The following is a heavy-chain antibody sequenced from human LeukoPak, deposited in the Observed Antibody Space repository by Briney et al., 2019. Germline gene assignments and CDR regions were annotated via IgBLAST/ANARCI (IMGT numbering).Heavy chain of an antibody. V-gene: IGHV1-69*01. D-gene: IGHD6-13*01. J-gene: IGHJ5*02. CDR1: GGTFSSYA. Sequence: ASVKVSCKASGGTFSSYAISWVRQAPGQGLEWMGGIIPIFGTANYAQKFQGRVTITADESTSTAYMELSSLRSEDTAVYYCARALMKSSWFDPWGQGTLVTVSS. CDR2: IIPIFGTA. CDR3: ARALMKSSWFDP.